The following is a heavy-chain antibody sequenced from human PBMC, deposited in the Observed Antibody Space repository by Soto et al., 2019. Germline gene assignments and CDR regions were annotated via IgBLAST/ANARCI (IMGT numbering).Heavy chain of an antibody. J-gene: IGHJ4*02. CDR3: ARGGRYCSGGSCFLPY. CDR1: GYTFTSYY. CDR2: INPSGGST. V-gene: IGHV1-46*03. D-gene: IGHD2-15*01. Sequence: QVQLVQSGAEVKKPGASVKVSCKASGYTFTSYYMHWVRQAPGQGLEWMGIINPSGGSTSYAQKCQGRVTMTRATSTSTVYMELSSLRSEDTAVYYCARGGRYCSGGSCFLPYWGQGTLVTVSS.